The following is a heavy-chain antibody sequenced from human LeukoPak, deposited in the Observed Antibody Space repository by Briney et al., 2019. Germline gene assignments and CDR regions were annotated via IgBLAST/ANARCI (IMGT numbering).Heavy chain of an antibody. Sequence: PGGSLRLSCAASGFTFSSYAMSWVRQAPGKGLEWVSAISGSGGSTYYADSVKGRFTISRDNSKNTLYLQMNSLRAEGTAVYYCAKEGTYSSSSDLGYWGQGTLVTVSS. CDR3: AKEGTYSSSSDLGY. V-gene: IGHV3-23*01. D-gene: IGHD6-6*01. CDR1: GFTFSSYA. CDR2: ISGSGGST. J-gene: IGHJ4*02.